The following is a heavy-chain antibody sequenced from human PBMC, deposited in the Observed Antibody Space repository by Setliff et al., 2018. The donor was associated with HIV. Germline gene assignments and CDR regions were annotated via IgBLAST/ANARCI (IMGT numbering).Heavy chain of an antibody. D-gene: IGHD3-3*01. CDR1: GGSISSTGYY. J-gene: IGHJ4*02. CDR2: IYTSGST. CDR3: ARTSEYDFGLTKYLDY. Sequence: PSETLSLTCTVSGGSISSTGYYWGWIRQPPGKGLEWIGHIYTSGSTNYNPSLKSRVTISVDTSKNQFSLKLGSVTAADTAVYYCARTSEYDFGLTKYLDYWGQGTLVTVSS. V-gene: IGHV4-61*05.